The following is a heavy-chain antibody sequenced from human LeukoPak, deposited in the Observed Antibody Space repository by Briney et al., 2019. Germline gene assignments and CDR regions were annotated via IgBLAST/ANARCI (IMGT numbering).Heavy chain of an antibody. J-gene: IGHJ3*02. CDR2: VHYSGST. V-gene: IGHV4-39*01. D-gene: IGHD2-15*01. Sequence: SETLSLTCADPRASITSTTPYWGWIRQPPGKGLEWMGSVHYSGSTYYNPTLKTRVTISVDLSQNQFSLRLSSVTAADTAAYSCARSYCIDTCYAVGAFDIWGQGTGVTVSS. CDR3: ARSYCIDTCYAVGAFDI. CDR1: RASITSTTPY.